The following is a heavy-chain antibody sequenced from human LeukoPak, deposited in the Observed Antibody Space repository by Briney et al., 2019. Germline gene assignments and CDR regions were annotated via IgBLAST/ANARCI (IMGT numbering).Heavy chain of an antibody. D-gene: IGHD6-19*01. V-gene: IGHV1-2*02. CDR3: ARATRRSGIAVPGGWFDP. Sequence: ASVKVSCKASGYTFTGYYMHWVRQAPGQGLEWMGWINPNSGGTNYAQKFQGRVTVTRDTSISTAYMELSRLRSDDTAVYYCARATRRSGIAVPGGWFDPWGQGTLVTVSS. CDR1: GYTFTGYY. J-gene: IGHJ5*02. CDR2: INPNSGGT.